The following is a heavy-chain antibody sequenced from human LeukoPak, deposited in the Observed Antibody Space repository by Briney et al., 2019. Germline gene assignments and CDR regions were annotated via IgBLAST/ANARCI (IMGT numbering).Heavy chain of an antibody. Sequence: GRSLRLSCAASGFTFSSYAMSWVRQAPGKGLEWVSAISGSGGSTYYADSVKGRFTISRDNSKNTLYLQMNSLRAEDTAVYYCAKIGQQQVVGGPFDYWGQGTLVTVSS. CDR2: ISGSGGST. CDR3: AKIGQQQVVGGPFDY. V-gene: IGHV3-23*01. J-gene: IGHJ4*02. CDR1: GFTFSSYA. D-gene: IGHD6-13*01.